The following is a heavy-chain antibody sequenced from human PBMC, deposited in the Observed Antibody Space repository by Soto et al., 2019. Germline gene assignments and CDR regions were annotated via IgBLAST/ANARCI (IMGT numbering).Heavy chain of an antibody. CDR3: AHQYSSSLSNWFDP. J-gene: IGHJ5*02. D-gene: IGHD6-13*01. CDR1: GFSLSTSGVG. V-gene: IGHV2-5*02. CDR2: IYWDDDK. Sequence: QITLKESGPTLVKPTQTLTLTCTFSGFSLSTSGVGVGWIRQPPGKALEWLALIYWDDDKRYSPSLKSRLTITKDTSKNQVVLTMTIMDPVDTATYYCAHQYSSSLSNWFDPWGQGTLVTVSS.